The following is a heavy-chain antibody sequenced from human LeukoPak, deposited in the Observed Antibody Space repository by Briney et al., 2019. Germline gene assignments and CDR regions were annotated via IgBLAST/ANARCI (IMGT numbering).Heavy chain of an antibody. D-gene: IGHD5-12*01. CDR2: ISTSGTTI. V-gene: IGHV3-48*03. Sequence: GGSLRLSCAVSGFTFSDYEMNWVRQAPGEGLEWVSYISTSGTTIYYADSVKGRFTISRDNAKNSLYLQMNSLRAEDMAVYYCAREGRGFADGFDYWGQGTLVTVSS. CDR3: AREGRGFADGFDY. CDR1: GFTFSDYE. J-gene: IGHJ4*02.